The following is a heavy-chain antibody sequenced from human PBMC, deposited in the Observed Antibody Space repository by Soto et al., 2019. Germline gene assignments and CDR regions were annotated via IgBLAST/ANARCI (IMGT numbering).Heavy chain of an antibody. D-gene: IGHD6-19*01. CDR1: GGSISSINW. J-gene: IGHJ4*02. Sequence: QLQESGTGLVLPSGNGSSTCAVCGGSISSINWWSWVRQPPGKGLEWLVDIFHDGSVNYNPSLSGRITISLDKSNTHVYLHLNSVTAADTAISYCARVMDGPTYLPSGLEYWAQGTMGTVSS. V-gene: IGHV4-4*02. CDR2: IFHDGSV. CDR3: ARVMDGPTYLPSGLEY.